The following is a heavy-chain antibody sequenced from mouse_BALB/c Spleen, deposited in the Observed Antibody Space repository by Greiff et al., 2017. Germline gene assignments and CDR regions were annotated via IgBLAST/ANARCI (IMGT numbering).Heavy chain of an antibody. V-gene: IGHV3-2*02. CDR1: GYSITSDYA. J-gene: IGHJ3*01. CDR2: ISYSGST. CDR3: AVTTVGAY. Sequence: EVQLQQSGPGLVKPSQSLSLTCTVTGYSITSDYAWNWIRQFPGNKLEWMGYISYSGSTSYNPSLKSRISITRDTSKNQFFLQLNSVTTEDTATYYCAVTTVGAYWGQGTLVTVSA. D-gene: IGHD1-1*01.